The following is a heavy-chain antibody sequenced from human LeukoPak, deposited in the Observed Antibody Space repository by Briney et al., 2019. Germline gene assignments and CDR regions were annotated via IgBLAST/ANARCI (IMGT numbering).Heavy chain of an antibody. V-gene: IGHV3-43*02. J-gene: IGHJ4*02. D-gene: IGHD3-16*01. Sequence: PGGALRLSCLAPGFTFHNYAMHWVRQAPGKGLEWVSLIFFDAGTTDYADSVKGRFTISRDNSKNSLSLQMNSLRTEDTAVYYCAKVSDMATRWGNFDYWGQGTLVTVSS. CDR1: GFTFHNYA. CDR3: AKVSDMATRWGNFDY. CDR2: IFFDAGTT.